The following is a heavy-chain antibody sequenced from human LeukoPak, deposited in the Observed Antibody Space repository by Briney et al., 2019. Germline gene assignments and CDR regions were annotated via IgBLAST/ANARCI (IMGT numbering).Heavy chain of an antibody. Sequence: ASVKVSCKASGGTFSSYTISWVRQAPGQGLEWMGRINPNSGGTNYAQKFQGRVTMTRDTSISTAYMELSRLRSDDTAVYYCARDLLEFGVVTRPPYWGQGTLVTVSS. D-gene: IGHD3-3*01. CDR2: INPNSGGT. V-gene: IGHV1-2*06. J-gene: IGHJ4*02. CDR3: ARDLLEFGVVTRPPY. CDR1: GGTFSSYT.